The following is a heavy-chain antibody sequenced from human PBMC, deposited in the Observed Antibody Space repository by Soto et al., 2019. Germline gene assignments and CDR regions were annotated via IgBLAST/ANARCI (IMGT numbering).Heavy chain of an antibody. J-gene: IGHJ4*02. V-gene: IGHV3-33*01. CDR2: IWYDGNNK. D-gene: IGHD2-21*01. CDR3: ARGLHSLFDY. CDR1: GFTFSNYG. Sequence: GSLRLSCAASGFTFSNYGMHWVRQAPGKGLEWVAVIWYDGNNKYYADSVKGRFTISRDNSNNTLYVQMTSLRAEDTAVYYCARGLHSLFDYWGQGTLVTVSS.